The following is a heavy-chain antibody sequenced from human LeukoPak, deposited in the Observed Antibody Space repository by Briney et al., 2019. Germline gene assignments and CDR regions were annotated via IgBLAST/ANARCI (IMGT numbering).Heavy chain of an antibody. CDR1: GGSFSGYY. J-gene: IGHJ4*02. CDR3: ARGVAADY. D-gene: IGHD5-12*01. V-gene: IGHV4-34*01. Sequence: SETLSLTCAVYGGSFSGYYWSWIRHPPGKGLEWIGEINHSGSTNYNPSLKSRVTISVDTSKKQFSLKLSSVTAADTAVYYCARGVAADYWGQGTLVTVSS. CDR2: INHSGST.